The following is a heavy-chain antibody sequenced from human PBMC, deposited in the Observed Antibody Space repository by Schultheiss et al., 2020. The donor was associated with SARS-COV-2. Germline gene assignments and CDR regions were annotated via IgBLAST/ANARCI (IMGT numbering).Heavy chain of an antibody. CDR3: ARDGRGYAYYYGMDV. Sequence: SQTLSLTCPVSGGSISSYYWSWIRQPPGKGLEWIGEIYHSGSTYYNPSLKSRVTMSVDTSKNQFSLKLSSVTAADTAVYYCARDGRGYAYYYGMDVWGQGTTVTVSS. J-gene: IGHJ6*02. CDR1: GGSISSYY. V-gene: IGHV4-59*04. D-gene: IGHD5-12*01. CDR2: IYHSGST.